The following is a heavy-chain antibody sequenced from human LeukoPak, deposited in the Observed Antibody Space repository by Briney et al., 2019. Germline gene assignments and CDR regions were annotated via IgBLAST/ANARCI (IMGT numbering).Heavy chain of an antibody. CDR2: IYTSGSS. D-gene: IGHD3-10*01. CDR1: GRSISSYY. CDR3: ARVVRGVGHFDY. Sequence: SETLSLTCTVSGRSISSYYWSWIRQPSGKGLEWIGRIYTSGSSNYNPSLKSRVTMSVDTSKNQFSLKLSSMTDADRAVHYSARVVRGVGHFDYSGAGTPVTASP. J-gene: IGHJ4*01. V-gene: IGHV4-4*07.